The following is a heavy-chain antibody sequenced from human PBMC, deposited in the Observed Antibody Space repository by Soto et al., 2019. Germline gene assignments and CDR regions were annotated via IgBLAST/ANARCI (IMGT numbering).Heavy chain of an antibody. D-gene: IGHD3-3*01. CDR2: IYYSGST. CDR1: GGSIHSGGYY. J-gene: IGHJ4*02. Sequence: SETLSLTCTVSGGSIHSGGYYWSWIRQHPGKGLEWIGYIYYSGSTYYNPSLKSRVTISVDTSKNQFSLKLTSVTAADTAVYFCARAQTIFGIITVFDYWGQGTLVIVSS. V-gene: IGHV4-31*03. CDR3: ARAQTIFGIITVFDY.